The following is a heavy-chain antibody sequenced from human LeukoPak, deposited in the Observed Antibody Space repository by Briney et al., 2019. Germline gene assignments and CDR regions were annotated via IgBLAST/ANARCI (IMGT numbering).Heavy chain of an antibody. CDR2: IDSSGNS. CDR1: GGSISSGSYF. J-gene: IGHJ4*02. Sequence: SETLSLTCTVSGGSISSGSYFWSWIRQSAGKGLEWIGRIDSSGNSNYNPSLKSRVTISLDTSKNQFSLKLTSVTAADTAVYYCARPTISGYDDYWGQGTLVTVSS. CDR3: ARPTISGYDDY. V-gene: IGHV4-61*02. D-gene: IGHD5-12*01.